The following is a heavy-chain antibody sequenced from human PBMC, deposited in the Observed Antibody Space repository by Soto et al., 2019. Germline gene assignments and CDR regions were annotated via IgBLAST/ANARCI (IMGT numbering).Heavy chain of an antibody. D-gene: IGHD5-12*01. CDR1: GGFITNPDSY. CDR2: MDYSGVS. V-gene: IGHV4-39*07. Sequence: PSETLSLTCSVSGGFITNPDSYWGWIRRPPGKGLEWIGTMDYSGVSKYNPSLMSRVTISADTSNNQFSLRLTSVTAADTAVYYCARGRRLARGYYGMDVWGQGTTVTVSS. J-gene: IGHJ6*02. CDR3: ARGRRLARGYYGMDV.